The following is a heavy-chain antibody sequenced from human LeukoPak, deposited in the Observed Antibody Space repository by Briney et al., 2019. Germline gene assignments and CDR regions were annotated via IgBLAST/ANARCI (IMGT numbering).Heavy chain of an antibody. CDR1: GFTFSSYA. CDR3: AKDLRSIVATTAFDY. CDR2: ISGSGGST. Sequence: GSLRLSCAASGFTFSSYAMSWVRQAPGKGLEWVSAISGSGGSTYYADSVKGRFTISRDNSKNTLYLQMNSLRAEDTAVYYCAKDLRSIVATTAFDYWGQGTLVTVSS. J-gene: IGHJ4*02. V-gene: IGHV3-23*01. D-gene: IGHD5-12*01.